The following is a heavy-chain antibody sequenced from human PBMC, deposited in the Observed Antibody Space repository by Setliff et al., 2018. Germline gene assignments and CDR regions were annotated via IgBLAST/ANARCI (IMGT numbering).Heavy chain of an antibody. CDR2: TIPMLALP. CDR1: GYRFIVYY. J-gene: IGHJ6*03. V-gene: IGHV1-69*10. Sequence: SVKVSCKGSGYRFIVYYIHWVRQAPGQGLEWMGGTIPMLALPNKAEKFQDRITITADKSTNTAYMELSSLRSEDTAVYYCAVFNVTPTRKKYYSYLDVWGKGTTVTVSS. CDR3: AVFNVTPTRKKYYSYLDV. D-gene: IGHD2-2*01.